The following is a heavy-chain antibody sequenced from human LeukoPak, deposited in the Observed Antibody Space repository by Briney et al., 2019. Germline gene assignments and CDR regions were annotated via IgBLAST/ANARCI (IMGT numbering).Heavy chain of an antibody. D-gene: IGHD5-18*01. CDR1: GFIFSDFY. J-gene: IGHJ4*02. V-gene: IGHV3-11*01. Sequence: GGSLRLSCAASGFIFSDFYMSWLRQTPGKGLEWVSHISNSGTIMDYADSVKGRFTISRDNAKDTLYLEMSSLGVDDTAVYYCAKGHTYGMIWGQGTPVTVS. CDR3: AKGHTYGMI. CDR2: ISNSGTIM.